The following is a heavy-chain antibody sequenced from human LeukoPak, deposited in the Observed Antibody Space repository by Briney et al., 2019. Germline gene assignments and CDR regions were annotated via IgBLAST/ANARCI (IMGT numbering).Heavy chain of an antibody. D-gene: IGHD4-17*01. Sequence: GGSLRLSCAASGFTFSSYAMHWVRQAPGKGLEWVAVISYDGSNKYYADSVKGRFTISRDNSKNTLYLQMNSLRAEDTAVYYCARLPTVTTPFDYWGQGTLVTVSS. V-gene: IGHV3-30-3*01. J-gene: IGHJ4*02. CDR3: ARLPTVTTPFDY. CDR1: GFTFSSYA. CDR2: ISYDGSNK.